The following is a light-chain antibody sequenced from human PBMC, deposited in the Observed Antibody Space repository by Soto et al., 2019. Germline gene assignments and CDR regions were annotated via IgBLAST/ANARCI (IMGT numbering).Light chain of an antibody. CDR1: QSVGSSY. V-gene: IGKV3-15*01. J-gene: IGKJ5*01. CDR3: QQYNNWPIT. Sequence: EIVLTQSPGTLSLSPGERATLSCRASQSVGSSYLAWYLQKPGQAPRLLIYGASTRATGIPARFSGSGSGTEFTLTISSLQSEDFAVYYCQQYNNWPITFGQGTRLEI. CDR2: GAS.